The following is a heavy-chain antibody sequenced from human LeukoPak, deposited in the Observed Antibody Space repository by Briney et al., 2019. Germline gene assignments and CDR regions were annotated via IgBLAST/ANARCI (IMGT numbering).Heavy chain of an antibody. V-gene: IGHV1-18*01. CDR3: ARDTIVGAGAPRKSDY. CDR2: ISAYNGNT. Sequence: ASVKVSCKASGYTFTSYGISWVRQAPGQGLEWMGWISAYNGNTNYAQKLQGRVTMTTDTSTSTAYMELRSLRSDDTAVYYCARDTIVGAGAPRKSDYWGQGTLVTVSS. J-gene: IGHJ4*02. D-gene: IGHD1-26*01. CDR1: GYTFTSYG.